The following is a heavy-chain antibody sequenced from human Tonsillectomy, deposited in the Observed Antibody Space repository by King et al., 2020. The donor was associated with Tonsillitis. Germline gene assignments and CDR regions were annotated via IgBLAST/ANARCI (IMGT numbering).Heavy chain of an antibody. CDR3: AKDETPYGGHDCYSLFDY. CDR1: AFTFSSYA. Sequence: VQLVESGGGLVQPGGSLRLSCAASAFTFSSYAMGWVRQAPGKGLEWVSAISGSGGSTYYAESVKGRFTISRDNSKNTLYLQMNSLRAEDTAVYYCAKDETPYGGHDCYSLFDYWGQGTLVTVSS. D-gene: IGHD2-21*02. V-gene: IGHV3-23*04. J-gene: IGHJ4*02. CDR2: ISGSGGST.